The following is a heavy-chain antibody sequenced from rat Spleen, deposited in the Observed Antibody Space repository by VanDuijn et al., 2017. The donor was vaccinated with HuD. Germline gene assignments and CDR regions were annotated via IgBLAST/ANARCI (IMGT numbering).Heavy chain of an antibody. Sequence: EVQLQESGPGLVKPSQSLSLTCSVTGYSITSTFRWNWIRKFPGNKLEWMGYIHSAGSTIYNPSLNNRISITRDTSKNQSFLQLNSVNTEDTATYYCARFWALGDGGPYYWSQGVMFTVSS. D-gene: IGHD1-11*01. V-gene: IGHV3-3*01. CDR2: IHSAGST. J-gene: IGHJ2*01. CDR3: ARFWALGDGGPYY. CDR1: GYSITSTFR.